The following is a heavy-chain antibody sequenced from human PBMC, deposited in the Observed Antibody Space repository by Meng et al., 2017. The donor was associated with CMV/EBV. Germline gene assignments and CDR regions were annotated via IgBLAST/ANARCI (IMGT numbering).Heavy chain of an antibody. Sequence: ASVKVSCKASGYTFTGYYMLWVRQAPGQGLGWMGWINPNSGGTNYAQKFQGRVTMTRDTSISTAYMELSRLRSDDTAVYYCARDRDYTWFDPWGQGTLVTVSS. CDR1: GYTFTGYY. CDR3: ARDRDYTWFDP. J-gene: IGHJ5*02. CDR2: INPNSGGT. V-gene: IGHV1-2*02.